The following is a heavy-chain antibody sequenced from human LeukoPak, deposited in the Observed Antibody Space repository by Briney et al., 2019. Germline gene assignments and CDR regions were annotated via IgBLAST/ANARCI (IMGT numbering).Heavy chain of an antibody. Sequence: GGSLRLSCAASGFSFSASWMTWVRQAPGKGLEWVANMNPDGSAKYYVDSVKGRFTTYRDNAQSSVFLEMNSLRADDTAVYYCARDPYHGALDIWGLGTMVTVSS. J-gene: IGHJ3*02. CDR2: MNPDGSAK. V-gene: IGHV3-7*01. D-gene: IGHD1-14*01. CDR1: GFSFSASW. CDR3: ARDPYHGALDI.